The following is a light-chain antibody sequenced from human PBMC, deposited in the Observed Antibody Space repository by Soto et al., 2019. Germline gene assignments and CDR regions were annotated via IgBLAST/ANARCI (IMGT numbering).Light chain of an antibody. CDR3: CSYAGTDVV. J-gene: IGLJ2*01. CDR2: DVG. V-gene: IGLV2-11*01. Sequence: QSALTQPRSVSGSPGQSVTISCTGTSSDVGYYNYVSWYQQHPGKAPKLMIYDVGKRPSGVPDRFSGSKSGNTASLTISGLQAEDEADYYCCSYAGTDVVFGGGTKLTVL. CDR1: SSDVGYYNY.